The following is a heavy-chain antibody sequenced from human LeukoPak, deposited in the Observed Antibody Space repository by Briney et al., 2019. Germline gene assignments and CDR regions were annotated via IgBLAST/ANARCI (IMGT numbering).Heavy chain of an antibody. CDR1: GYTFTNYY. J-gene: IGHJ3*02. CDR3: ARVSRAVAEKDAFDI. D-gene: IGHD6-19*01. Sequence: GASVKVSCKAYGYTFTNYYRHWVRQAPGQGLEWMGIISPSGGSTSYAQKFQGRVTMTRDRSTSTVYMVLSSLRSEHTAVYYCARVSRAVAEKDAFDIWGQGTMVIVSS. V-gene: IGHV1-46*01. CDR2: ISPSGGST.